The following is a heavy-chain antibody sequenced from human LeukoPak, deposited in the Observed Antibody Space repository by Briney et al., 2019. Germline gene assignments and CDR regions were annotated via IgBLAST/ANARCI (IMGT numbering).Heavy chain of an antibody. CDR1: GYTLTELS. D-gene: IGHD6-19*01. V-gene: IGHV1-24*01. CDR2: FDPEDGET. CDR3: AKTTTGYSSGRFPGWPVDY. J-gene: IGHJ4*02. Sequence: ASVKVSCKVSGYTLTELSMHWVRQAPGKGLEWMGGFDPEDGETIYAQKFQGRVTMTEDTSTDTAYMELSSLRSEDTAVYYCAKTTTGYSSGRFPGWPVDYWGQGTLVTVSS.